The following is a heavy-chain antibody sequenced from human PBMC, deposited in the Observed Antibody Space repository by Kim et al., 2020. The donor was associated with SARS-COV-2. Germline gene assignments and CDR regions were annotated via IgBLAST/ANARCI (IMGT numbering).Heavy chain of an antibody. V-gene: IGHV1-3*01. D-gene: IGHD6-19*01. Sequence: ASVKVSCKASGYTFTSYAMHWVRQAPGQRLEWMGWINAGNGNTKYSQKFQGRVTITRDTSASTAYMELSSLRSEDTAVYYCAREGYSSGWYVGGFDYWGQGTLVTVSS. J-gene: IGHJ4*02. CDR3: AREGYSSGWYVGGFDY. CDR1: GYTFTSYA. CDR2: INAGNGNT.